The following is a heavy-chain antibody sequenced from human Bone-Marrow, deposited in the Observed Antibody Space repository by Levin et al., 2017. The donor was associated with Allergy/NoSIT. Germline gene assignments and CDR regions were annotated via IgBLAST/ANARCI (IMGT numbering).Heavy chain of an antibody. Sequence: SVKVSCKASGDAFSSSTITWMRQAPGQGLEWMGWIIPVLGTTKYAQSLQGRVMITADTSTGTVYLDLTSLRSDDTAVYYCARGRYSTTWESFFDPWGQGTLVTVSS. J-gene: IGHJ5*02. CDR1: GDAFSSST. V-gene: IGHV1-69*08. CDR3: ARGRYSTTWESFFDP. D-gene: IGHD6-13*01. CDR2: IIPVLGTT.